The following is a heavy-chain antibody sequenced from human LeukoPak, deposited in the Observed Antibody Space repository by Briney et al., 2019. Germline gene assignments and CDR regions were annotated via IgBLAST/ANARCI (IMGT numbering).Heavy chain of an antibody. V-gene: IGHV5-51*01. J-gene: IGHJ4*02. Sequence: PGASLQISCKGSGYSFTSYWIGWVRPLPGKGLEWMGIIYPGDSDTRYSPSFQGQVTISADKSISTAYLQWSSLKASNTAMYYCARQEVPAAPAVYWGQGTLVTVSS. CDR3: ARQEVPAAPAVY. D-gene: IGHD2-2*01. CDR2: IYPGDSDT. CDR1: GYSFTSYW.